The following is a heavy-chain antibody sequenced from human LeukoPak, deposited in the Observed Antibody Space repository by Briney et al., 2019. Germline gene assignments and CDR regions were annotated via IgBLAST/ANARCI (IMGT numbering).Heavy chain of an antibody. CDR2: ISGSGGST. Sequence: GGSLRLSCAASGFTFSSYAISWVRQAPGKGLEWVSAISGSGGSTYYADSVKGRFTISRDNSKNTLYLQMNSLRAEDTAVYYCAKDQPVTTIGPYYFDYWGQGTLVTVSS. D-gene: IGHD4-17*01. CDR3: AKDQPVTTIGPYYFDY. J-gene: IGHJ4*02. V-gene: IGHV3-23*01. CDR1: GFTFSSYA.